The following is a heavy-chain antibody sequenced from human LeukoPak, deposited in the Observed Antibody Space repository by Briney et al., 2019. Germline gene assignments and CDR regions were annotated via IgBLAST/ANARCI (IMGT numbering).Heavy chain of an antibody. CDR2: IYDTEST. Sequence: SETLSLTCTVSGGSISNYYWSWIRQPPGKGLEWNGYIYDTESTNYNPSLESRVTIPVDTSKNQFSLTLSSVPAADTAVYYCARHCTGGTCYSNYFDYWGQGTLVTVSS. D-gene: IGHD2-15*01. V-gene: IGHV4-59*08. J-gene: IGHJ4*02. CDR1: GGSISNYY. CDR3: ARHCTGGTCYSNYFDY.